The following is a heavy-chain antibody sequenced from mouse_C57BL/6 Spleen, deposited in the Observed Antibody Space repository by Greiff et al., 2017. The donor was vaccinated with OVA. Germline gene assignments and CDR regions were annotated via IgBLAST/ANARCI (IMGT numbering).Heavy chain of an antibody. CDR1: FFTFSSYS. CDR2: ISDGGSYT. D-gene: IGHD1-1*01. J-gene: IGHJ2*01. V-gene: IGHV5-4*01. CDR3: ARETVGADY. Sequence: EVKLMESGGGLVKPGGPLKLYRAAPFFTFSSYSMSWVRQTPEKRLEWVATISDGGSYTYYPDNVKGRFTISRDNAKNNLYLQMSHLKSEDTAMYYCARETVGADYWGQGTTLTVSS.